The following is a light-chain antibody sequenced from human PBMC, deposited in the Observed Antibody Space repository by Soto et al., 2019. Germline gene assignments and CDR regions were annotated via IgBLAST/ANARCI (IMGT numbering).Light chain of an antibody. Sequence: DIQLTQSPPSLSATVGDRVTITCRASQTIDSYLNWFQQKPGMAPKLLVYAASKLQSGVPSRFRGSGSGTDFTLTIDTLQPDDFAADYCQQTRSGITFGQGTRLEIK. CDR1: QTIDSY. V-gene: IGKV1-39*01. J-gene: IGKJ5*01. CDR2: AAS. CDR3: QQTRSGIT.